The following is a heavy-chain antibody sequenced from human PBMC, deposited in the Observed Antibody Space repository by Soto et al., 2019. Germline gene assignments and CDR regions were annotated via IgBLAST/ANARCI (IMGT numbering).Heavy chain of an antibody. CDR3: GRHRGRMVRGVISNCFDP. D-gene: IGHD3-10*01. CDR1: GGSISSSSYY. V-gene: IGHV4-39*01. CDR2: IYYSGST. Sequence: SETLSLTCTVSGGSISSSSYYWGWIRQPPGKGLEWIGSIYYSGSTYYNPSLKSRVTISVDTSKNQFSLKLISVTAADTAVYYCGRHRGRMVRGVISNCFDPRGQGTLVTVSS. J-gene: IGHJ5*02.